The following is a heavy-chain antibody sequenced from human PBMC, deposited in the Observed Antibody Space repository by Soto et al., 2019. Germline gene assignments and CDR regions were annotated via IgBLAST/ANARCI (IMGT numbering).Heavy chain of an antibody. CDR1: GGSIRSSTYY. J-gene: IGHJ5*02. CDR2: IYQSGST. CDR3: ARVPDR. Sequence: SETLSLTCTVSGGSIRSSTYYWGWIRQPPGKGLEWIGYIYQSGSTYYNPSLKSRVTISVDRSKNQFSLKLSSVTAADTAVYYCARVPDRWGQGTLVTVSS. V-gene: IGHV4-39*07. D-gene: IGHD2-2*01.